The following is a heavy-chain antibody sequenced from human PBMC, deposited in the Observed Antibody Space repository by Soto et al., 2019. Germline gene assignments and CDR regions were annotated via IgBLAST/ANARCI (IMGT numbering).Heavy chain of an antibody. V-gene: IGHV1-18*01. CDR3: ARGWSGYYDSSGYYPDY. CDR2: ISAYNGNT. Sequence: ASVKVSFKASGYTFTSYGISWVRQAPGQGLEWMGWISAYNGNTNYAQKLQGRVTMTTDTSTSTAYMELRSLRSDDTAVYYCARGWSGYYDSSGYYPDYWGQGTLVTVSS. D-gene: IGHD3-22*01. CDR1: GYTFTSYG. J-gene: IGHJ4*02.